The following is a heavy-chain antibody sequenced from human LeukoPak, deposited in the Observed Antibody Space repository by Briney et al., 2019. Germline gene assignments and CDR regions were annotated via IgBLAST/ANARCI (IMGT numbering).Heavy chain of an antibody. Sequence: KSSETLSLTCTVSGGSISSGDYYWSWIRQPPGKGLEWIGYIYYSGSTNYNPSLKSRVTISVDTSKNQFSLKLSSVTAADTAVYYCARAQNFEAPDYWGQGTLVTVSS. D-gene: IGHD2/OR15-2a*01. J-gene: IGHJ4*02. CDR1: GGSISSGDYY. CDR2: IYYSGST. CDR3: ARAQNFEAPDY. V-gene: IGHV4-61*08.